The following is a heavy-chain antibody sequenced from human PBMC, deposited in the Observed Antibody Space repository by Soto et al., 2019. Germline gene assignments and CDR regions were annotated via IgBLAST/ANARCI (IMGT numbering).Heavy chain of an antibody. V-gene: IGHV4-31*03. CDR2: IYYSGST. CDR1: GGSIGSGGYY. J-gene: IGHJ4*02. Sequence: SETLSLTCTVSGGSIGSGGYYWSWIRQHPGKGLEWIGYIYYSGSTYYNPSLKSRVTISVDTSKNQFSLKLSSVTAADTAVYYCARENLRELPRIDYWGQGTLVTVSS. D-gene: IGHD1-26*01. CDR3: ARENLRELPRIDY.